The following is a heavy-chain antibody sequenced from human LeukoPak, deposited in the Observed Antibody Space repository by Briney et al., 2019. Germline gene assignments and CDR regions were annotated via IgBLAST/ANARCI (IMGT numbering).Heavy chain of an antibody. V-gene: IGHV4-4*07. CDR1: GGSISSYY. Sequence: PSETLSLTCTVSGGSISSYYWSRIRQPAGKGLEWIGRIYTSGSTNYNPSLKSRVTMSVDTSKNQFPLKLSSVTAADTAVYYCARTPWDCSGGSCYEGDFDYWGQGTLVTVSS. CDR2: IYTSGST. J-gene: IGHJ4*02. CDR3: ARTPWDCSGGSCYEGDFDY. D-gene: IGHD2-15*01.